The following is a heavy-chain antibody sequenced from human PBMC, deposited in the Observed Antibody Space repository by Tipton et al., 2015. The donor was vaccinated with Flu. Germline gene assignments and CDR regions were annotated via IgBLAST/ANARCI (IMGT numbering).Heavy chain of an antibody. Sequence: LRLSCTVSGYFISSSYYWGWIRQSPGTGLQWIATIIQSGNAYYNPSLRSRVTISVDTTKNLFSLNLSSVTATDTAVYYCARALNSGREYTFDIWGRGTVVTVSS. D-gene: IGHD1-26*01. CDR2: IIQSGNA. J-gene: IGHJ3*02. CDR1: GYFISSSYY. V-gene: IGHV4-38-2*02. CDR3: ARALNSGREYTFDI.